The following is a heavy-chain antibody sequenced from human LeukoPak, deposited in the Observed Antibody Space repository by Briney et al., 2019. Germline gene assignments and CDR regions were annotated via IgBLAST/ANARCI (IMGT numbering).Heavy chain of an antibody. CDR1: GGSISSYY. CDR3: ARVGGITMVRGVTPGDY. CDR2: IYYSGST. D-gene: IGHD3-10*01. Sequence: SETLSLTCTVSGGSISSYYWSRIRQPPGKGLEWIGYIYYSGSTNYNPSLKSRVTISVDTSKNQFSLKLSSVTAADTAVYYCARVGGITMVRGVTPGDYWGQGTLVTVSS. J-gene: IGHJ4*02. V-gene: IGHV4-59*08.